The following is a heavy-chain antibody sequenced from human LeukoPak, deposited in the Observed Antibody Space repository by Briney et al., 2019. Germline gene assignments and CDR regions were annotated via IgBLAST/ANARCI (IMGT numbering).Heavy chain of an antibody. V-gene: IGHV3-53*05. D-gene: IGHD1-26*01. CDR1: GVTVGNNY. J-gene: IGHJ4*02. Sequence: AGSLRLSCAASGVTVGNNYMSWVCKPPGTGLGWISVIYSDGSTYYADSVKGRFTISRDSSENTLYLQMNSLRAEDTAVYYCARDPGGGPTHGFWGQGTLVTVSS. CDR2: IYSDGST. CDR3: ARDPGGGPTHGF.